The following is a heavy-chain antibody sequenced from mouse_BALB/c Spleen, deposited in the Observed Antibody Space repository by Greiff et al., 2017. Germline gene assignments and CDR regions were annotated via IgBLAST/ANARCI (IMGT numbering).Heavy chain of an antibody. D-gene: IGHD1-1*01. Sequence: VKLMESGAELVKPGASVKLSCKASGYTFTSYYMYWVKQRPGQGLEWIGEINPSNGGTNFNEKFKSKATLTVDKSSSTAYMQLSSLTSEDSAVYYCTRRATVVDWYFDVWGAGTTVTVSS. J-gene: IGHJ1*01. CDR1: GYTFTSYY. CDR3: TRRATVVDWYFDV. CDR2: INPSNGGT. V-gene: IGHV1S81*02.